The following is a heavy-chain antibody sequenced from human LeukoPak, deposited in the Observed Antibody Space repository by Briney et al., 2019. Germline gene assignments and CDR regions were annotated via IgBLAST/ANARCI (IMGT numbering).Heavy chain of an antibody. Sequence: PGGSLRLSCAASGFTVSSNYMSWVRQAPGEGLYWVAFIRYDGSNKRYGDSVRGRFTVSRDNSKNTLYLQMNSLRDEDTAVYYCAKEPYDYDSSGSPFDYWGQGSLVTVSS. D-gene: IGHD3-22*01. CDR3: AKEPYDYDSSGSPFDY. CDR2: IRYDGSNK. CDR1: GFTVSSNY. V-gene: IGHV3-30*02. J-gene: IGHJ4*02.